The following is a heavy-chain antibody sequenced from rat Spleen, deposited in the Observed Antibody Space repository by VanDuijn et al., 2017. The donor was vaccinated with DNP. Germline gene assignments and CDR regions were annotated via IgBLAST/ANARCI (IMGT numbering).Heavy chain of an antibody. Sequence: EVQLVESGGGLVQPGRSLKLSCAASGFTFSDYYMAWVRQAPTKGLEWVASISSVGGTTYYRDSVKGRFTISRDNAKDTHYLQMDSLRSEETATYYCARHEDYSSYIYGFAYWGQGTLVTVSS. CDR2: ISSVGGTT. CDR1: GFTFSDYY. V-gene: IGHV5S11*01. J-gene: IGHJ3*01. CDR3: ARHEDYSSYIYGFAY. D-gene: IGHD1-2*01.